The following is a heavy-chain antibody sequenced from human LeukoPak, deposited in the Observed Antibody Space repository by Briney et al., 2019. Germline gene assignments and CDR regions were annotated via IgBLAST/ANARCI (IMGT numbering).Heavy chain of an antibody. CDR3: ARAYYGAFDI. CDR2: INPNSGGT. CDR1: GYTFTGYY. D-gene: IGHD3-22*01. Sequence: ASVKVSCKASGYTFTGYYMHWVRQAPGQGLEWMGWINPNSGGTNYAQKFQDWVTMTRDTSISTAYMELSRLRSDDTAVYYYARAYYGAFDIWGQGTMVTVSS. V-gene: IGHV1-2*04. J-gene: IGHJ3*02.